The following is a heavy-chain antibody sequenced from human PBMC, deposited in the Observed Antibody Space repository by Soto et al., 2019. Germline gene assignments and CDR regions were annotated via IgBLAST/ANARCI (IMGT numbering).Heavy chain of an antibody. CDR3: ARDSSYGDYFDY. J-gene: IGHJ4*02. CDR1: SGSVSSGSYY. V-gene: IGHV4-61*01. D-gene: IGHD4-17*01. CDR2: IYYSGST. Sequence: SETLSLTCTVSSGSVSSGSYYWSWIRQPPGKGLEWIGYIYYSGSTNYNPSLKSRVTISVDTSKNQFSLKVSSVTAADTAVYYCARDSSYGDYFDYWGQGTLVNV.